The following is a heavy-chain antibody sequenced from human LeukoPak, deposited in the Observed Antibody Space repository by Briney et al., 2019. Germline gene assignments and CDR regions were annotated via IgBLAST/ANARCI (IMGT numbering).Heavy chain of an antibody. CDR3: ARAPYYYDSSGYFQH. V-gene: IGHV3-48*03. D-gene: IGHD3-22*01. CDR1: GFTFSCYE. CDR2: INSSGSTI. J-gene: IGHJ1*01. Sequence: GGSLRLSCAASGFTFSCYEMNWVRQAPGKGLEWVSYINSSGSTIHYADSVKGRFTISRDNAKNSLYLQMNSLRAEDTAVYYCARAPYYYDSSGYFQHWGQGTLVSVSS.